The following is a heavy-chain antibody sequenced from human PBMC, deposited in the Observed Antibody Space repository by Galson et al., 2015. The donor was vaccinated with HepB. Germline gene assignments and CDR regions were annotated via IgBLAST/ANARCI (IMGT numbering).Heavy chain of an antibody. V-gene: IGHV1-24*01. CDR1: GYTLTELS. Sequence: SVKVSCKVSGYTLTELSMHWVRQAPGKGLEWMGGFDPEDGETIYAQKFQGRVTMTEDTSTDTAYMELSSLRSEDTAVYYCATITMVRGVPKFFDPWGQGTLVTVSS. J-gene: IGHJ5*02. D-gene: IGHD3-10*01. CDR2: FDPEDGET. CDR3: ATITMVRGVPKFFDP.